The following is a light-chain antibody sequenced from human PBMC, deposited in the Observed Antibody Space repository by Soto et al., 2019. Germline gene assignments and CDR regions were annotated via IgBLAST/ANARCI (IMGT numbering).Light chain of an antibody. CDR1: QSISDF. CDR3: QLYRT. J-gene: IGKJ1*01. CDR2: DAS. Sequence: EIVLTQSPATLSLSPGERATLSCRASQSISDFLAWYQQKPGQAPRLLIYDASKRATDIPDRFIGSGSGTDFTLTISSLEPEDFAVYYCQLYRTFGQGTKVDIK. V-gene: IGKV3-11*01.